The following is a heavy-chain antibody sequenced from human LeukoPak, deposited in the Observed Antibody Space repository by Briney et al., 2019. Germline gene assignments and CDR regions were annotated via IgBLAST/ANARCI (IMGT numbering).Heavy chain of an antibody. J-gene: IGHJ3*02. Sequence: PGGSLRLSCAASGFTFDDYAMHWVRQAPGKGLEWVSGISWNSGSIGYADSVKGRFTIFRDNAKNSLYLQMNSLRAEDMALYYCAKGASMTKGAFDIWGQGTMVTVSS. D-gene: IGHD4-11*01. CDR2: ISWNSGSI. CDR3: AKGASMTKGAFDI. V-gene: IGHV3-9*03. CDR1: GFTFDDYA.